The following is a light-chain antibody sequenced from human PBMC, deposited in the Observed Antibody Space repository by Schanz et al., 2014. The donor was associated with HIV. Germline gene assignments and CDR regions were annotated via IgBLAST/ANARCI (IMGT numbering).Light chain of an antibody. CDR2: GAS. Sequence: EIVMTQSPATLSVSPGERATPSCKASQSIRTNLAWYQQKPGQAPRLLIYGASSRATGIPDRFSGSGSGTDFTLTISRLEPEDFAVFYCQHYSTSPITFGQGTRLEIK. CDR1: QSIRTN. J-gene: IGKJ5*01. CDR3: QHYSTSPIT. V-gene: IGKV3-20*01.